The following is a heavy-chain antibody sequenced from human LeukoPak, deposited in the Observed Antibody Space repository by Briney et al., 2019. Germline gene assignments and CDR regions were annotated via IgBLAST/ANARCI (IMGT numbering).Heavy chain of an antibody. V-gene: IGHV1-18*01. CDR1: GYTFTSYG. Sequence: ASVKVSCKASGYTFTSYGISWVRQAPGQGLEWMGWISAYNGNTNYAQKLQGRVTMTTDTSTGTAYMELRSLRSDDTAVYYCARDNPNPHYYDSSGSYDAFDIWGQGTMVTVSS. CDR3: ARDNPNPHYYDSSGSYDAFDI. J-gene: IGHJ3*02. CDR2: ISAYNGNT. D-gene: IGHD3-22*01.